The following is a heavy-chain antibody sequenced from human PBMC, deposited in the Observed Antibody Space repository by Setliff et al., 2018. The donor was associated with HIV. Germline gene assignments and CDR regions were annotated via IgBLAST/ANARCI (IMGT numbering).Heavy chain of an antibody. CDR2: INHDGSII. V-gene: IGHV3-74*03. D-gene: IGHD6-19*01. CDR1: GVTFSSYW. CDR3: TKDHLSGWASDC. J-gene: IGHJ4*02. Sequence: GGSLRLSCTASGVTFSSYWMHWVRQVPGKGLLWVSRINHDGSIIKYADSVKGRFTISRDDAKNTVYLQMNSLRVEDTAMYYCTKDHLSGWASDCWGQGTLVTVSS.